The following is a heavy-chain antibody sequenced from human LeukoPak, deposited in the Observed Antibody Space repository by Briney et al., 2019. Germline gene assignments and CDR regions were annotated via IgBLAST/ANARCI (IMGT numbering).Heavy chain of an antibody. Sequence: SVKGRFTISRDNAKNSVFLQMNSLRAEDTSVYYCARGYNSGTQASRGQGTLVTVSS. D-gene: IGHD3-22*01. J-gene: IGHJ4*02. V-gene: IGHV3-7*04. CDR3: ARGYNSGTQAS.